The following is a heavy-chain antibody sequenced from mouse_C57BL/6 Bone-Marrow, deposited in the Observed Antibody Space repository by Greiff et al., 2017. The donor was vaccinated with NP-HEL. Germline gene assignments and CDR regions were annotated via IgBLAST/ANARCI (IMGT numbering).Heavy chain of an antibody. V-gene: IGHV1-81*01. Sequence: QVQLQQSGAELARPGASVKLSCKASGYTFTSYGISWVKQRTGQGLEWIGEIYPRSGNTYYNEKFKGKATLTADKSSSTAYIELRSLTSEDSAVYFCASAYDYRSTDWYFDVWGTGTTVTVSS. CDR2: IYPRSGNT. J-gene: IGHJ1*03. D-gene: IGHD2-4*01. CDR3: ASAYDYRSTDWYFDV. CDR1: GYTFTSYG.